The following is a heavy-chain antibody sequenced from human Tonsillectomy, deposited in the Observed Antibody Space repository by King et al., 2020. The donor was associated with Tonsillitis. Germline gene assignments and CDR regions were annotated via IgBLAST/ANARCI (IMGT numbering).Heavy chain of an antibody. J-gene: IGHJ4*02. V-gene: IGHV2-5*02. CDR1: GFSVSTSGVG. CDR2: IYWDDDK. CDR3: APSPRDGSLFAS. D-gene: IGHD6-25*01. Sequence: TLKESGPTLVKPTQTLTLTCSLSGFSVSTSGVGVGWIRQPPGKALEWLALIYWDDDKRYSPSLKSRLTITKDTSRNQVVLTMTNMDPVDTATYYCAPSPRDGSLFASWGKGTLVTVPS.